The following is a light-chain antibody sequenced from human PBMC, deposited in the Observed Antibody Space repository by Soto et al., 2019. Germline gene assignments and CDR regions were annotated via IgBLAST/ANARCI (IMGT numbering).Light chain of an antibody. J-gene: IGKJ4*01. V-gene: IGKV1-9*01. CDR2: SAS. CDR3: QQGNSYPLA. CDR1: QAISNY. Sequence: DIQLTKSPSFLSASVGDRVTITCRATQAISNYLAWYQQNPGKAPNLLIHSASTLRGGVSSTLGGSGSGTECTLTISSLHPEELATYYCQQGNSYPLAFGGGTKGEIK.